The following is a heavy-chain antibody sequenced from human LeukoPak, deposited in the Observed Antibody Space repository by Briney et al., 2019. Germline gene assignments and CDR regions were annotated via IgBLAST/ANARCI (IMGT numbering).Heavy chain of an antibody. V-gene: IGHV4-59*08. Sequence: PSETLSLTCTVSGGSISSYYWSWIGQPPGKGLEGIGYIYYSGSTNYNPSLKSRVTISVDTSKKQFSLKLSSVTAADTAVYYCARHRYGSGSWDDYYYYGMDVWGQGTTVTVSS. J-gene: IGHJ6*02. CDR1: GGSISSYY. D-gene: IGHD3-10*01. CDR3: ARHRYGSGSWDDYYYYGMDV. CDR2: IYYSGST.